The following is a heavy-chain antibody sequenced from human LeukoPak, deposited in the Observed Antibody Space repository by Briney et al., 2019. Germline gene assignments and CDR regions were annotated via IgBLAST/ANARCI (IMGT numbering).Heavy chain of an antibody. J-gene: IGHJ4*02. CDR2: IYYSGST. V-gene: IGHV4-39*07. CDR1: GGSISSSSYY. Sequence: PSETLSLTCTVSGGSISSSSYYWGWIRQPPGKGLEWIVSIYYSGSTYYNPSLKSRVTISVDTSKNQFSLKLISVTAADTAVYYCASLTMIVVPWGQGTLVTVSS. D-gene: IGHD3-22*01. CDR3: ASLTMIVVP.